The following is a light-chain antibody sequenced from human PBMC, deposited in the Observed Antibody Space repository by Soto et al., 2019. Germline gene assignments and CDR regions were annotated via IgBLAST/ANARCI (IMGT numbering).Light chain of an antibody. J-gene: IGLJ3*02. V-gene: IGLV1-40*01. CDR1: SSYIGAGYD. CDR3: HSYDSSLSASV. Sequence: QSVLTQPPSVSGAPGQRVTISCTGSSSYIGAGYDVHWYQQLPGTAPKLLIFGNNYRPSGVPDRFSGSKSGTSASLAITGLQAEDEADYYCHSYDSSLSASVFGGGTKLTVL. CDR2: GNN.